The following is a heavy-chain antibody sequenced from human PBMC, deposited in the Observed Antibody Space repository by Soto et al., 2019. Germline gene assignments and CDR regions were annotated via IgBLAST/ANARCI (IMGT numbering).Heavy chain of an antibody. Sequence: QVQLVQSGAEVKKPGASVKVSCKASGYTFTSYGISWVRQAPGQGLEWMGWISAYNGNTNYAQTLQGRVTMTTDTATSAAYMAVRRLRSDVTAVYCCARVGRWEFRHWGQGTLVTVSS. V-gene: IGHV1-18*01. CDR1: GYTFTSYG. CDR2: ISAYNGNT. D-gene: IGHD1-26*01. CDR3: ARVGRWEFRH. J-gene: IGHJ1*01.